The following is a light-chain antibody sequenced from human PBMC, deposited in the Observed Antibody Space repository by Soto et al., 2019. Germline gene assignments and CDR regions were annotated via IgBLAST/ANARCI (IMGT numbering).Light chain of an antibody. V-gene: IGLV2-14*01. CDR1: SSDVGGFNY. CDR2: EVS. J-gene: IGLJ3*02. CDR3: SSHAGIINVV. Sequence: QSALTQPASVSGSLGQSITISCTGTSSDVGGFNYVSWYQQHPGKAPKLMIYEVSNRPSGVSNRFSGSKSGNTASLTVSGLLAVDEADYYCSSHAGIINVVFGGGTKLTVL.